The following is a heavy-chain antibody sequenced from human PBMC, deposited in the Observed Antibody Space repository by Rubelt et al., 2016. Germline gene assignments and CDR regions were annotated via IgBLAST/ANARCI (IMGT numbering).Heavy chain of an antibody. CDR2: ISAYNGNT. Sequence: QVQLVQSGAEVKKPGASVKVSCKASGYTFTSYGISWVRQAPGQGLEWMGWISAYNGNTNYAQKLQGRGTMTPDTSTSTAYMELSSRRSDDAAVDYCARELTYNLPAYWGQGTLVTVSS. CDR3: ARELTYNLPAY. CDR1: GYTFTSYG. D-gene: IGHD5-24*01. V-gene: IGHV1-18*01. J-gene: IGHJ4*02.